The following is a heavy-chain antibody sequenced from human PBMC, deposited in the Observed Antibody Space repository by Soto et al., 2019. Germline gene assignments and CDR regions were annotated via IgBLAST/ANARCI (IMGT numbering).Heavy chain of an antibody. CDR1: GGTFSSYA. D-gene: IGHD6-13*01. Sequence: QVQLVQSGAEVKKPGSSVKVSCKASGGTFSSYAISWVRQAPGQGLEWMGGIIPIFGTANYAQKFQGRVTTTADESTSTAYMELSSLRSEDTAVYYCARSRSSSSQMGGGYYYYGMDVWGQGTTVTVSS. CDR2: IIPIFGTA. CDR3: ARSRSSSSQMGGGYYYYGMDV. J-gene: IGHJ6*02. V-gene: IGHV1-69*01.